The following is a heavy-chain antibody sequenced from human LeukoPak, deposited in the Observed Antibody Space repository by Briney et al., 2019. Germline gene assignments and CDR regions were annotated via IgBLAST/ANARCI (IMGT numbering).Heavy chain of an antibody. V-gene: IGHV3-53*01. CDR2: TYSGGTT. Sequence: GGSLRLSCAASGFTVSSNYMSWVRQAPGKGLEWVSLTYSGGTTDYADSVKGRFTISRDNSKNTLYLPMNPLRAQDTAVYYCRAKRGYNYGLHYWGQGALVTVSS. CDR1: GFTVSSNY. D-gene: IGHD5-18*01. CDR3: RAKRGYNYGLHY. J-gene: IGHJ4*02.